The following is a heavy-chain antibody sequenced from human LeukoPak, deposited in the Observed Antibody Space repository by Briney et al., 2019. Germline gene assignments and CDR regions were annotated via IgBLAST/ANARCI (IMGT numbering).Heavy chain of an antibody. D-gene: IGHD1-26*01. CDR2: IKQDGSEK. V-gene: IGHV3-7*03. CDR3: GRALWSPLPQH. J-gene: IGHJ1*01. CDR1: GFTFSNYW. Sequence: GGSLRLSCATSGFTFSNYWMSWVRQAPGKGLEWVANIKQDGSEKYYVDSVKGRFTISRDNAKNSLYLQMNSLTAEDTAVYYCGRALWSPLPQHWGQGTLVTVSS.